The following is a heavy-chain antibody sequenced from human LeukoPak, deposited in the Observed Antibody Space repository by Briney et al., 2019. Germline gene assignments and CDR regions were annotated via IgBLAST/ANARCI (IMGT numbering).Heavy chain of an antibody. J-gene: IGHJ4*02. D-gene: IGHD3-22*01. Sequence: SQTLSLTCAISGDSVSSNSAAWNWIRQSPSRGLEWLGRTYYRSKWYNDYAVSVKSRITISPDTSKNQFSLQLNSVTPEDTAVYYCARDLCYYDSSGYYYCNFDYWGQGTLVTVSS. V-gene: IGHV6-1*01. CDR1: GDSVSSNSAA. CDR2: TYYRSKWYN. CDR3: ARDLCYYDSSGYYYCNFDY.